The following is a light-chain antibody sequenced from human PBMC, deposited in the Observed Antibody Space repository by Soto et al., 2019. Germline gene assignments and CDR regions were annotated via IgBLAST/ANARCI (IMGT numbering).Light chain of an antibody. CDR2: GAS. J-gene: IGKJ5*01. CDR3: QQYGTSPPST. CDR1: QSVSSSY. V-gene: IGKV3-20*01. Sequence: EIVLTQSPGTLSLYPGERATLSCRASQSVSSSYLARYQQKPGQAPRLLINGASSRATGIPDRFSGSGSGTDFTLTISILEPEDFAVYYCQQYGTSPPSTFGQGTRLEIK.